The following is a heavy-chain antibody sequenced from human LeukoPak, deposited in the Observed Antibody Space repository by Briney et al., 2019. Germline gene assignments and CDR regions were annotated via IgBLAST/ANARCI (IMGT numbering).Heavy chain of an antibody. J-gene: IGHJ4*02. D-gene: IGHD4-17*01. V-gene: IGHV3-30*02. Sequence: PGGSLRLSCAASGFTFSDYAMVWVRHTPGKGLEWMAFIRFDGSNKYYADSVKGRFTISRDNSKNTLYLQMNSLRAEDTAVYYCVRVRMTTVTHIDYWGQGTLVTVSS. CDR1: GFTFSDYA. CDR2: IRFDGSNK. CDR3: VRVRMTTVTHIDY.